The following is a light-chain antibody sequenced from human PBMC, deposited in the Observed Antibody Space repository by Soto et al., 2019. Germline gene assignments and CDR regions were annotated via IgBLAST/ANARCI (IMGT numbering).Light chain of an antibody. Sequence: EIVLTQSPGTLSLSPGERATLSCRASQSVSSNLAWYQQKPGQAPRLLIYGASSRATGIPDRFSGSGSGTDFTLTISRLEPEDFAVYYCQQYGSSVTFGQGTKVDIK. CDR2: GAS. CDR3: QQYGSSVT. V-gene: IGKV3-20*01. J-gene: IGKJ1*01. CDR1: QSVSSN.